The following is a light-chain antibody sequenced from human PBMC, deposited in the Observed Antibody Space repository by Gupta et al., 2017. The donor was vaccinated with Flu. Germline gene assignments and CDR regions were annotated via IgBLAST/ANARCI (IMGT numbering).Light chain of an antibody. CDR3: CSYAGSYTWV. Sequence: QSALTQPRSVSGSPGQSVTFSCTGARSDVGGYNYVSWYQQHPGKAPKLMIYDVSKRPSGVPDRFPGSKSGNTASLTISGLQAEDEADYYCCSYAGSYTWVFGGGTKLTIL. CDR1: RSDVGGYNY. V-gene: IGLV2-11*01. CDR2: DVS. J-gene: IGLJ3*02.